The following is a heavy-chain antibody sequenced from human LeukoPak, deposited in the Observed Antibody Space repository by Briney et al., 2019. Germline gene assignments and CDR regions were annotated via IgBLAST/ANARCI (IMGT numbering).Heavy chain of an antibody. D-gene: IGHD3-9*01. J-gene: IGHJ5*02. CDR1: GYTFTNFG. CDR3: ARAPDTAMGNYDILTGYYVDNWFDP. Sequence: ASVKVSCKASGYTFTNFGIRWVRQAPGQGLEWMGWINGYNGLTNYAQKVQGRVTMTTDTSTSTAYMELRSLRSDDTAVYYCARAPDTAMGNYDILTGYYVDNWFDPWGQGTLVTVSS. CDR2: INGYNGLT. V-gene: IGHV1-18*01.